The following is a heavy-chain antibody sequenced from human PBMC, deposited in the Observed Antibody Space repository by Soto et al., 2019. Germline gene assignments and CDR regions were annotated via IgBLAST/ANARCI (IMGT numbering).Heavy chain of an antibody. D-gene: IGHD6-19*01. J-gene: IGHJ4*02. CDR2: IYYSGST. CDR1: GGSISSSSYY. V-gene: IGHV4-39*01. CDR3: ARLTSSGWPFGFDY. Sequence: QLQLQESGPGLVKPSETLSLTCTVSGGSISSSSYYWGWIRQPPGKGLEWIGSIYYSGSTYYNPSLKSRVTISVDTSKNQFSLKLSSVTAADTAVYYCARLTSSGWPFGFDYWGQGTLVTVSS.